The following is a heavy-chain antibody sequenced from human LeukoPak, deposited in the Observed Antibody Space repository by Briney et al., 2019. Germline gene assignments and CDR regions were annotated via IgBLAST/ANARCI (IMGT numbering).Heavy chain of an antibody. Sequence: GGSLRLSCAASGFTFSNYGMHWVRQAPGKGLEWVAIISYEGDSTYYADSVKGRFTISRDNSKSTLYLLMNSLRAGDTAVYYCAKDLAVTSLSYYYGMDVWGQGTTVTVSS. J-gene: IGHJ6*02. CDR2: ISYEGDST. V-gene: IGHV3-30*18. CDR3: AKDLAVTSLSYYYGMDV. D-gene: IGHD4-17*01. CDR1: GFTFSNYG.